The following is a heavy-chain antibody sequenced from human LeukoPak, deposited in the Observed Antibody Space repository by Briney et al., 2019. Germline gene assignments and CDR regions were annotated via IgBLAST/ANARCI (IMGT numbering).Heavy chain of an antibody. Sequence: SGTLSLTCTVSGGSINSYYWSWIRQPPGKGLEGIGSVYYSGSTYFNPSLKSRLTMSVDTSNSHFSLRLGSVTDADTAVYYCERPAHDAFDIWGKGTKVTVSS. CDR2: VYYSGST. V-gene: IGHV4-59*04. CDR1: GGSINSYY. CDR3: ERPAHDAFDI. D-gene: IGHD5-24*01. J-gene: IGHJ3*02.